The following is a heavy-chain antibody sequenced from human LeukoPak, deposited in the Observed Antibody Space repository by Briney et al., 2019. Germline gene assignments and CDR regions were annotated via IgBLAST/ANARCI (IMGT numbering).Heavy chain of an antibody. V-gene: IGHV3-73*01. CDR3: TRHAGSTVTTTGPVVE. J-gene: IGHJ4*02. D-gene: IGHD4-17*01. CDR1: GFTFSGSA. CDR2: IRSKANSYAT. Sequence: GGSLKLSCAASGFTFSGSAMHWVRQASGKGLEWVGRIRSKANSYATAYAASVKGRFTISRDDSKNTAYLQMNSLKTEDTAVYYCTRHAGSTVTTTGPVVEWGQGTLVTVSS.